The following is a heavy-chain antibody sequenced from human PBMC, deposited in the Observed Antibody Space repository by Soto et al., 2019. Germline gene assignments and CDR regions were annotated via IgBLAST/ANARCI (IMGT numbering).Heavy chain of an antibody. CDR1: GFTFSDAW. D-gene: IGHD3-10*01. V-gene: IGHV3-15*01. J-gene: IGHJ6*01. CDR3: VKDRGGGMNV. Sequence: EVQLVESGGGMVMPGGSLRLSCAASGFTFSDAWMTWIRQAPGKGLQCVGRIKRKIDGETTDYAAPVKGRFTISRDDSKNTQYLQMNSLKVEDTAMYYCVKDRGGGMNVWGQGTTVTVSS. CDR2: IKRKIDGETT.